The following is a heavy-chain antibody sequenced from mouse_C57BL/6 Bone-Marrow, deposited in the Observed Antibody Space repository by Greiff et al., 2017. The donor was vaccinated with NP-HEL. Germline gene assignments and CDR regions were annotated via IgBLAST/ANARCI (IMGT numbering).Heavy chain of an antibody. Sequence: EVNLVESGGGLVKPVGSLKLSCAASGFTFSDYGMHWVRQAPEKGLEWVAYISSGSSTIYYADTVKGRFTISRDNAKNTLFLQMTSLRSEDTAMYYCARPPITTVVAFDYWGQGTTLTVSS. CDR3: ARPPITTVVAFDY. V-gene: IGHV5-17*01. CDR1: GFTFSDYG. D-gene: IGHD1-1*01. CDR2: ISSGSSTI. J-gene: IGHJ2*01.